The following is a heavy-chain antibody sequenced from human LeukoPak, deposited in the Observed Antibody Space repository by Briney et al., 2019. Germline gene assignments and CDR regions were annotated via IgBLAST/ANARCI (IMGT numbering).Heavy chain of an antibody. CDR2: VDPEDGET. CDR3: ATLRGDYPDASDI. J-gene: IGHJ3*02. Sequence: ASVKISFRVSGYTFTDYYMHWVQQAPGKGLEWMGLVDPEDGETIYAEKFQGRVTITADTSTDTAYMELSSLRSEDTAVYYCATLRGDYPDASDIWGQGTMVTVSS. V-gene: IGHV1-69-2*01. D-gene: IGHD4-17*01. CDR1: GYTFTDYY.